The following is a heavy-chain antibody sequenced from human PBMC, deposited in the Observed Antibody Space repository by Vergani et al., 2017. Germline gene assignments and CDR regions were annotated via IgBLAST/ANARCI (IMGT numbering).Heavy chain of an antibody. CDR2: INDGNGDT. J-gene: IGHJ6*02. CDR3: ARGGYYDDSSGYYYYGMDV. CDR1: GYTFTRYA. V-gene: IGHV1-3*01. D-gene: IGHD3-22*01. Sequence: QVQLVQSGAEVKKPGASVKVSCKASGYTFTRYAMHWVRQAPGQRLEWMGWINDGNGDTKYSQKFQGRVTITRDISASTAYMELSSLRSEDTAVYYCARGGYYDDSSGYYYYGMDVWGQGP.